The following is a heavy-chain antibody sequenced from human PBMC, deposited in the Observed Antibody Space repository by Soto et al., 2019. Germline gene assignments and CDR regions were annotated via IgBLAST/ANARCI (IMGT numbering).Heavy chain of an antibody. CDR3: ARDVSRGILTGYYHQH. Sequence: PGGSLRLSCAASGFSFSSYAMSWVRQAPGKGLQWVSAITASNKYYADSVKGRFTISRDNSKNTLYLQMNSLRAEDTAVYYCARDVSRGILTGYYHQHWGQGTLVTVSS. J-gene: IGHJ1*01. CDR2: ITASNK. V-gene: IGHV3-30-3*01. CDR1: GFSFSSYA. D-gene: IGHD3-9*01.